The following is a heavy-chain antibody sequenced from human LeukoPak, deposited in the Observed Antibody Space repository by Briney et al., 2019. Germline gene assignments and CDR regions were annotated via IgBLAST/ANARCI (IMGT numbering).Heavy chain of an antibody. J-gene: IGHJ4*02. D-gene: IGHD3-10*01. CDR1: GGSISSGGFS. V-gene: IGHV4-30-2*01. CDR2: IYHSGNT. CDR3: AGATVTYYFDY. Sequence: PSETLSLTCAISGGSISSGGFSWRWIRQPPGKGLEWIGYIYHSGNTYYHPSLKSRVTISIDRSTHQFSLNLSSVLAADTAVYYCAGATVTYYFDYWGQGTLVTVSS.